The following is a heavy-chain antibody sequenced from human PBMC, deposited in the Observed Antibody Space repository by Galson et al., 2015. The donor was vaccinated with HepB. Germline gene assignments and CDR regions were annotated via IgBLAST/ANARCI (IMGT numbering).Heavy chain of an antibody. CDR2: ISSNGGST. J-gene: IGHJ4*02. CDR1: GFTFSSYA. D-gene: IGHD5-18*01. Sequence: SLRLSCAASGFTFSSYAMHWVRQAPGKGLEYVSAISSNGGSTYYADSVKGRFTISRDNSKNTLYLQMSSLRAEDTAVYYCVKPDRGYSYGTFDYWGQGTLVTVSS. CDR3: VKPDRGYSYGTFDY. V-gene: IGHV3-64D*06.